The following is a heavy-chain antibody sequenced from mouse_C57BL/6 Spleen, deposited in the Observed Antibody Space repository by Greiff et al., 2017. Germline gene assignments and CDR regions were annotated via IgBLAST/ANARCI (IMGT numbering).Heavy chain of an antibody. CDR1: GYTFTSYW. D-gene: IGHD2-5*01. Sequence: QVQLQQPGAELVKPGASVKLSCKASGYTFTSYWMHWVKQRPGQGLEWIGMIHPNSGSTNYNEKFKGKATLTADKSSSTAYMQLSSLTSEDSAVYFCARSHYSNYFDYWGQGTTLTVSS. CDR2: IHPNSGST. V-gene: IGHV1-64*01. J-gene: IGHJ2*01. CDR3: ARSHYSNYFDY.